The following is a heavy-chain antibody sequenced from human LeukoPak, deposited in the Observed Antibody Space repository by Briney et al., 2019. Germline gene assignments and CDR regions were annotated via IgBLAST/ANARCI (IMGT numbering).Heavy chain of an antibody. CDR2: ISSSSSYI. CDR3: ARQRRYFYYLDY. Sequence: PGGSLRLSCAASGLTFSSYSMNWVRQAPGKGLEWVSSISSSSSYIYYADSVKGRFTISRDNAKNSLYLQMNRLRAEDTAVYYCARQRRYFYYLDYWGQETLVTVSS. CDR1: GLTFSSYS. J-gene: IGHJ4*02. D-gene: IGHD3-9*01. V-gene: IGHV3-21*01.